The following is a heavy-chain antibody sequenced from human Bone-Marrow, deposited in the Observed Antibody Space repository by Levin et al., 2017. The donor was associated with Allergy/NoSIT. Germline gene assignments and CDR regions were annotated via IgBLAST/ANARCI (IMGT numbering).Heavy chain of an antibody. D-gene: IGHD4-17*01. V-gene: IGHV3-23*01. CDR2: ISGSGGST. CDR3: ASNDGPYGDYVARPAYNWFDP. J-gene: IGHJ5*02. CDR1: GFTFSSYA. Sequence: GESLKISCAASGFTFSSYAMSWVRQAPGKGLEWVSAISGSGGSTYYADSVKGRFTISRDNSKNTLYLQMNSLRAEDTAVYYCASNDGPYGDYVARPAYNWFDPWGQGTLVTVSS.